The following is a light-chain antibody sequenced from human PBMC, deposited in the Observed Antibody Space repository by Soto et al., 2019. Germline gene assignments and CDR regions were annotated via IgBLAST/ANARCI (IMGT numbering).Light chain of an antibody. V-gene: IGLV2-23*02. CDR3: CSHVGSGTFEWV. CDR1: SSDVGTYNL. J-gene: IGLJ3*02. Sequence: QSVLTQPASVSGSPGQSITISCTGTSSDVGTYNLVSWYQQHPGKAPKLIIYEVTKRPSGVSNRFSGSKSGNTASLTISGLQAEDEADYYCCSHVGSGTFEWVFGGGTQLTVL. CDR2: EVT.